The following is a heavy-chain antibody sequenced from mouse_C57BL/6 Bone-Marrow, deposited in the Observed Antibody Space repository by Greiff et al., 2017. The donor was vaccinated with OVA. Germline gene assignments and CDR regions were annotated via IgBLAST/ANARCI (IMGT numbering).Heavy chain of an antibody. CDR3: ARSAYYSKRYYAMDY. CDR2: IDPNSGGT. V-gene: IGHV1-72*01. Sequence: VQLQESGAELVKPGASVKLSCKASGYTFTSYWMHWVKQRPGRGIEWIGRIDPNSGGTKYNEKFKSKATLTVDKPASTAYMQLSSLTSEDSAVYYCARSAYYSKRYYAMDYWGQGTSVTVSS. D-gene: IGHD2-5*01. J-gene: IGHJ4*01. CDR1: GYTFTSYW.